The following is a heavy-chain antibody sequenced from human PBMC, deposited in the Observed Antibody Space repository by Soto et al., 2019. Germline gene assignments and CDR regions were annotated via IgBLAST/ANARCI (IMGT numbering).Heavy chain of an antibody. V-gene: IGHV3-23*01. CDR2: ITSSGGTP. CDR1: GFTFSSYA. J-gene: IGHJ4*02. CDR3: AKGAGRFHYDY. Sequence: DVQLLESGGALVQPGGSLRLSCAASGFTFSSYAMSWVRQAPGKGLEWVSAITSSGGTPFYADSVKGRFTISIDNSIKLTFLQMNSLRAEDTSVYCGAKGAGRFHYDYWGQGALVTGSS.